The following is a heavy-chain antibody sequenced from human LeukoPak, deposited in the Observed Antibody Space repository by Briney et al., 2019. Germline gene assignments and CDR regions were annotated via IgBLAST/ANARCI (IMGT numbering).Heavy chain of an antibody. D-gene: IGHD1-1*01. CDR1: GFTVSSNY. CDR2: IYSGGST. CDR3: AKETGTKSSYFDY. J-gene: IGHJ4*02. Sequence: PGGSLRLSCAASGFTVSSNYMSWVRQAPGKGLEWVSVIYSGGSTYYADSVKGRFTISRDNSKNTLYLQMNSLRAEDTAVYYCAKETGTKSSYFDYWGQGTLVTVSS. V-gene: IGHV3-53*01.